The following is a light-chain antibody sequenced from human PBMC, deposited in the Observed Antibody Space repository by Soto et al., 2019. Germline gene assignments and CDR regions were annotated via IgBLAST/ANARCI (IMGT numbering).Light chain of an antibody. CDR1: SSDAGGYNY. V-gene: IGLV2-14*01. CDR2: DVS. J-gene: IGLJ2*01. CDR3: SSYTSSSTLVL. Sequence: QSALTQPASVSGSPGQSITISCTGTSSDAGGYNYVSWYQQHPGKAPKLMIYDVSNRPSGVSNRFSGSKSGNTASLTISGLQADDEADYYCSSYTSSSTLVLFGGGTKLTVL.